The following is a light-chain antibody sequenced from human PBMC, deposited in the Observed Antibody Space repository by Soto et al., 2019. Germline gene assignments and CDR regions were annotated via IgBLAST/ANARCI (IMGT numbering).Light chain of an antibody. Sequence: EVVLTQSPGTLSLSPGERATLSCRASQSVSNNYLAWYQQKPGQAPRLLIYGASNRATGIPDRFSASGPGADFTLTISGLQPEDSLTYYCQQAKMFPLTFGQGPRLETK. CDR1: QSVSNNY. J-gene: IGKJ5*01. V-gene: IGKV3-20*01. CDR2: GAS. CDR3: QQAKMFPLT.